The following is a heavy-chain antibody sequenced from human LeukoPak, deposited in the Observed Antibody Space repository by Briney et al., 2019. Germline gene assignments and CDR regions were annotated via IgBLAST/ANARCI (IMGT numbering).Heavy chain of an antibody. CDR3: AKDQEGYGRLDAFDI. CDR1: GFTFSSYS. Sequence: GGSLRLSCAASGFTFSSYSMNWVRQAPGKGLEWVAFIRYDGSNKYYADSVKGRFTISRDNSKNTLYLQMNSLRAEDTAVYYCAKDQEGYGRLDAFDIWGQGTMVTVSS. V-gene: IGHV3-30*02. CDR2: IRYDGSNK. D-gene: IGHD5-12*01. J-gene: IGHJ3*02.